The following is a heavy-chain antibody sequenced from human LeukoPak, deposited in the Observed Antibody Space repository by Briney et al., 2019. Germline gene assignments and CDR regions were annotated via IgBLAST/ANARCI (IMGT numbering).Heavy chain of an antibody. Sequence: GGSLRLSCAASGFPFSSRWMIWLRQAPGKGLEWVANIKADGSEKYYVDSVKGRFTVSRDNAKNSLYLQMNSLRAEDTGLYYCARCCGGGSCCEYWGRGTLVTVSS. CDR1: GFPFSSRW. D-gene: IGHD2-15*01. V-gene: IGHV3-7*04. J-gene: IGHJ4*02. CDR3: ARCCGGGSCCEY. CDR2: IKADGSEK.